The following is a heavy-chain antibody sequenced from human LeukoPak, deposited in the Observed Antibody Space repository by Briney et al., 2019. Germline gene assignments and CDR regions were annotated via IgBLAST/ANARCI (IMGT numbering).Heavy chain of an antibody. D-gene: IGHD5-18*01. CDR3: ARSYSYDYYYYMDV. V-gene: IGHV3-21*01. Sequence: TGGSLRLSCAASGFTFTSYAMSWIRQAPGKGLEWVSSISSSSSYIYYADSVKGRFTISRDNAKNSLYLQMNSLRAEDTAVYYCARSYSYDYYYYMDVWGKGTTVTVSS. CDR2: ISSSSSYI. J-gene: IGHJ6*03. CDR1: GFTFTSYA.